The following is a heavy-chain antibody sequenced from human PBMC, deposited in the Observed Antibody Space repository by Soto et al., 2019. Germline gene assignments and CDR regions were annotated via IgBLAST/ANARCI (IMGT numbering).Heavy chain of an antibody. CDR1: GFSLSTSGVG. D-gene: IGHD3-10*01. Sequence: QITLKESGPTLVKPTQTLTLTCTFSGFSLSTSGVGVGWIRQPPGKALEWLAVIYWDDDKRYSPSLKSRLTTTKDTSKNQVVLTMTNMDPVDTATYYCAHHPYYGLGSCSFDHWGQGTLVTVCS. CDR2: IYWDDDK. J-gene: IGHJ4*02. CDR3: AHHPYYGLGSCSFDH. V-gene: IGHV2-5*02.